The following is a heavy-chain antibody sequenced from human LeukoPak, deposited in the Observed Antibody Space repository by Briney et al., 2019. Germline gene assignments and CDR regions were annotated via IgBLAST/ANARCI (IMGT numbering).Heavy chain of an antibody. V-gene: IGHV4-30-2*01. D-gene: IGHD2-15*01. J-gene: IGHJ5*02. CDR2: SYHGGST. Sequence: SETLSLTCDVSGDSMSSSRFSWSWIRQTPGKGLEWIGYSYHGGSTRYNPSLKSRVTKSVDRSKKQFSLNLNSMTAADTAVYYCARMVVDVTRWFDPWGQGILVTVSS. CDR3: ARMVVDVTRWFDP. CDR1: GDSMSSSRFS.